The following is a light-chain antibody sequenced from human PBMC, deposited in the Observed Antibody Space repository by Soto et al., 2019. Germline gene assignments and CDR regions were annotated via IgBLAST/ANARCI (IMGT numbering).Light chain of an antibody. Sequence: DIQMTQSPSTLSASVGDRVTITCRASQSISSWLAWYQQKPGKAPKLLIYDASSLESGVPSRFSGSGSETEFTLTISSLQPDDFATYYCQQYNSYSPWPFGQGTKLDIK. V-gene: IGKV1-5*01. CDR3: QQYNSYSPWP. J-gene: IGKJ1*01. CDR2: DAS. CDR1: QSISSW.